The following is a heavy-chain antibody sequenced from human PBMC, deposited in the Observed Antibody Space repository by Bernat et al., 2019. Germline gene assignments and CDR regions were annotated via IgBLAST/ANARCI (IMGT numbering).Heavy chain of an antibody. CDR3: ARPGSGDYGSGPHYGMDV. J-gene: IGHJ6*02. D-gene: IGHD3-10*01. CDR2: ISAYNGNT. V-gene: IGHV1-18*01. Sequence: QVQLVQSGAEVKKPGSSVKVSCKASGGTFSSYAISWVRQAPGQGLEWMGWISAYNGNTNYAQKLQGRVTMTTDTSTSTAYMELRSLRSDDTAVYYCARPGSGDYGSGPHYGMDVWGQGTTVTVSS. CDR1: GGTFSSYA.